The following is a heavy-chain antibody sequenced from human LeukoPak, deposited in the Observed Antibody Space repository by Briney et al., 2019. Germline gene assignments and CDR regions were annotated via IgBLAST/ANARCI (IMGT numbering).Heavy chain of an antibody. V-gene: IGHV3-21*01. CDR2: ISSSSSDI. CDR3: VTDYGGSSGAFDI. D-gene: IGHD4-23*01. Sequence: WGSLRLSCTGSGFTLSSYAMNWVRRAPGQGLEWVSSISSSSSDIYYTDSVKGRFTISRDNAKNSLYLQMTSLRAEDTAVYYCVTDYGGSSGAFDIWGQGTMVTVSS. J-gene: IGHJ3*02. CDR1: GFTLSSYA.